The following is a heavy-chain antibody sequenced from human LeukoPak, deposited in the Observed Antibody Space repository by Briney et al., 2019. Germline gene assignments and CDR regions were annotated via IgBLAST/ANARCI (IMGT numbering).Heavy chain of an antibody. D-gene: IGHD3-10*01. J-gene: IGHJ6*03. CDR3: ARVARGDYYYYYMDV. Sequence: GGSLRLSCAASGFTFSSYAMHWVRQAPGKGLEWVAVMSYDGSNKYYADSVKGRFTISRDNAKNTLYLQMNSLRAEDTALYYCARVARGDYYYYYMDVWGKGTTVTVSS. CDR2: MSYDGSNK. CDR1: GFTFSSYA. V-gene: IGHV3-30*04.